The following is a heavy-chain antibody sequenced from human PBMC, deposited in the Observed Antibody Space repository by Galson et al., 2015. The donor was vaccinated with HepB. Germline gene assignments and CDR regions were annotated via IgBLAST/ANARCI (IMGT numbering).Heavy chain of an antibody. Sequence: SVKVSCKASGYTFTSYSISWVRQAPGQGPEWMAWISAYNGHTNYAQKFQGRATVTTDTSTSTVYMELRSLRADDTAVYYCGRGGYGGYALDYWGQGTLVTVSS. CDR1: GYTFTSYS. CDR3: GRGGYGGYALDY. J-gene: IGHJ4*02. V-gene: IGHV1-18*04. D-gene: IGHD5-12*01. CDR2: ISAYNGHT.